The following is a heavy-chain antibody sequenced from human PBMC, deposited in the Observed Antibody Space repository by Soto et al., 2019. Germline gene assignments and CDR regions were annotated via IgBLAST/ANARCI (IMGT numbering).Heavy chain of an antibody. J-gene: IGHJ6*02. V-gene: IGHV1-69*01. D-gene: IGHD3-16*01. CDR3: ARGETYLGV. Sequence: QVQLVQSGAEVKKPGSSVKVSCKTSRDTLNMYAFNWVRQAPGQGLEWMGWIIPIFSSRNYAEKFQGRVTITADDSTSTAYMELRSLRFEDTAVYYCARGETYLGVWGQGTTVTVSS. CDR2: IIPIFSSR. CDR1: RDTLNMYA.